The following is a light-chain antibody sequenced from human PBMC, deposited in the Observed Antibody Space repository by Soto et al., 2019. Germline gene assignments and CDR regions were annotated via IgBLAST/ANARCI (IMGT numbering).Light chain of an antibody. V-gene: IGLV1-40*01. CDR1: SSNIGTTYD. CDR3: QSFDSSLSAAI. J-gene: IGLJ2*01. CDR2: DNT. Sequence: QSALTQPPSVSGAPGQRVTISCTGNSSNIGTTYDVHWYRHLPGAAPKLLIYDNTYRPSGVPDRFSGSKSGTSASLAITGLQAEDEAYYYCQSFDSSLSAAIFGGGTKVTVL.